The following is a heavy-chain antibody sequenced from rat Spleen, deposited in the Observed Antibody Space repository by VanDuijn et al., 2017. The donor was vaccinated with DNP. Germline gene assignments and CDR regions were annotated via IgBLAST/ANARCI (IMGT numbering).Heavy chain of an antibody. V-gene: IGHV3-1*01. CDR2: IGYSGST. J-gene: IGHJ2*01. D-gene: IGHD4-1*01. Sequence: EVQLQESGPGLVKPSQSLSLTCSVTGYSITSNYWGWIRKFPGNKMEWIGHIGYSGSTTYNPSLKSRISITRDKSKKQFFLQLNSVITEDTATYYCVRWVRALDYWGQGVMVTVSS. CDR1: GYSITSNY. CDR3: VRWVRALDY.